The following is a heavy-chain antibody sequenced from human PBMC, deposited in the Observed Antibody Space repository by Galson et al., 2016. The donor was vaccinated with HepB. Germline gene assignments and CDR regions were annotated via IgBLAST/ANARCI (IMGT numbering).Heavy chain of an antibody. V-gene: IGHV4-61*08. CDR3: ASDSTYGNF. CDR1: GASVSSTGYY. Sequence: ETLSLTCSVSGASVSSTGYYWSWIRQPPGKGLEWIGYIFYFDNTNYNPSLKSRVTISVDTSKNQFSLKLNSVTAADTAVYYCASDSTYGNFWGQGTLATVSS. D-gene: IGHD3-10*01. CDR2: IFYFDNT. J-gene: IGHJ4*02.